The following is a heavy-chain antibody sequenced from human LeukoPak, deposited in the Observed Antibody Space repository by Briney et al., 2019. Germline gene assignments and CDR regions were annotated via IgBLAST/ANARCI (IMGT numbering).Heavy chain of an antibody. CDR1: EFTFSTYS. J-gene: IGHJ4*02. V-gene: IGHV3-30*04. CDR2: ISHDGNNI. Sequence: GPLRPSCAASEFTFSTYSMHWVRQAPGKGLEWVAVISHDGNNIYYPDSVKGRFTISRDNSKNTLYLQMNSLRPEDTAVYYCARDIAVGSGCYDYWGQGTLVTVSS. CDR3: ARDIAVGSGCYDY. D-gene: IGHD6-19*01.